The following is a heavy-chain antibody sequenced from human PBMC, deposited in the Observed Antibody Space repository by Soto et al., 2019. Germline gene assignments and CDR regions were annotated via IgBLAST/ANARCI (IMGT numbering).Heavy chain of an antibody. CDR2: ISGSGDYI. D-gene: IGHD4-17*01. Sequence: HPGGSLRLSCAASGFAFSNHAMTWVRQTPGKGLEWVSVISGSGDYIKYADSVKGRFTIFRDNSKNTVYLQMNRLSAEDTAVYYCAKDGADGAFFDCWGQGSLVTVSS. CDR1: GFAFSNHA. V-gene: IGHV3-23*01. CDR3: AKDGADGAFFDC. J-gene: IGHJ4*02.